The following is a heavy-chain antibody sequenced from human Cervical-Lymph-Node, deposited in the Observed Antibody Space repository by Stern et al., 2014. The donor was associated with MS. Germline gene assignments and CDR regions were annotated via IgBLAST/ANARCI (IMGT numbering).Heavy chain of an antibody. V-gene: IGHV6-1*01. D-gene: IGHD3-3*01. J-gene: IGHJ5*02. CDR3: ARERPVSGSYEDWHAP. Sequence: QVQLGQSGPGLVKPSQTLSLTCAISGDSVSSNSAAWSWVRQSPSRGLEWLGRTYYRSKWYSDYAESVKSRMTINTDTSKNQFSLHLNSVTPEDTALYYCARERPVSGSYEDWHAPWGQGILVTVSS. CDR2: TYYRSKWYS. CDR1: GDSVSSNSAA.